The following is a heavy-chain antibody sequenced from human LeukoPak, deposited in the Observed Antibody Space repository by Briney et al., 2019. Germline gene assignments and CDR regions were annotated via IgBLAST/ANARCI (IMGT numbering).Heavy chain of an antibody. D-gene: IGHD5-12*01. Sequence: TGGSLRLSCAVSGLTFNNYAMSWVRQAPGKGLEWVSGISGRGASKYYADSVKGRFTISRDNAKNSLYLQMNSLRAEDTALYYCARFWDSGYAYYYYYMDVWGKGTTVTVSS. CDR1: GLTFNNYA. V-gene: IGHV3-23*01. J-gene: IGHJ6*03. CDR2: ISGRGASK. CDR3: ARFWDSGYAYYYYYMDV.